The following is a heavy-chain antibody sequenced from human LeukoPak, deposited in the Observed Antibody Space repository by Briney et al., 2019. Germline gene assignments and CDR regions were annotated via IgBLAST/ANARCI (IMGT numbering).Heavy chain of an antibody. CDR2: ISAYNGNT. V-gene: IGHV1-18*01. J-gene: IGHJ3*02. D-gene: IGHD3-10*01. CDR1: GYTFTTYG. CDR3: ARGGSITTIRGVIIMDAFDI. Sequence: GASVKVSCKASGYTFTTYGIIWVRQAPGQGLEWMGWISAYNGNTNYAQKLQGRVTMTTDTSTTTAYMELRSLRSDDTAVYYCARGGSITTIRGVIIMDAFDIWGQGTMVTVSS.